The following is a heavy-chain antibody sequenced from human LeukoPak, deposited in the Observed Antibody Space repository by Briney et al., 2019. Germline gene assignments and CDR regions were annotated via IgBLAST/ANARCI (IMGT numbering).Heavy chain of an antibody. Sequence: GGSLRLSCAASGFTVSSNYMSWVRQAPGKGLEWVSVIYSGGSTYYADSVKGRFTISRDNSKNTLYLQMNSLRAEDTAVYYCARDPVPAHDTYYYYGTDVWGQGTTVTVSS. CDR1: GFTVSSNY. CDR3: ARDPVPAHDTYYYYGTDV. D-gene: IGHD2-2*01. CDR2: IYSGGST. J-gene: IGHJ6*02. V-gene: IGHV3-66*01.